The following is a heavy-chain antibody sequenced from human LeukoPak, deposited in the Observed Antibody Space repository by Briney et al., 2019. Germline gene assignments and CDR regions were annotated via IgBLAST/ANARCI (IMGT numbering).Heavy chain of an antibody. J-gene: IGHJ4*02. CDR1: GFTFSNAW. V-gene: IGHV3-15*01. CDR2: IKSKTDGGTT. Sequence: GGSLRLSCAASGFTFSNAWMSWVRQAPGKGLEWVGRIKSKTDGGTTDYAAPVKGRFTISRDDSKNTLYLQMNSLKTEDTAVYYCTTDQEYYDYVWGSYRFYYFDYWGQGTLVTVSS. CDR3: TTDQEYYDYVWGSYRFYYFDY. D-gene: IGHD3-16*02.